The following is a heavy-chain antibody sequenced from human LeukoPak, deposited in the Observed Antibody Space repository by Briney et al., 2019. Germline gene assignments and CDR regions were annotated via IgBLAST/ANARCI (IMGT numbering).Heavy chain of an antibody. CDR1: GGSVSSGSYY. CDR2: IYYSGST. V-gene: IGHV4-61*01. J-gene: IGHJ4*02. Sequence: SETLSLTCTVSGGSVSSGSYYWSWIRQPPGKGLEWIGYIYYSGSTNYNPSLKSRVTIPVDTSKNQFSLKLSSVTAADTAVYYCASSLWTYDILTGYGYWGQGTLVTVSS. D-gene: IGHD3-9*01. CDR3: ASSLWTYDILTGYGY.